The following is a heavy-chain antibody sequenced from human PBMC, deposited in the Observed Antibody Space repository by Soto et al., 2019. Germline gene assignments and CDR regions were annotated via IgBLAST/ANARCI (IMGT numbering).Heavy chain of an antibody. CDR1: GFTFSDYY. J-gene: IGHJ4*02. V-gene: IGHV3-11*01. CDR3: ARYQRVKLELTNFDY. Sequence: PGGSLRLSCAASGFTFSDYYMSWIRQAPGKGLEWVSYITSSGSTIYYTDSVKGRFTISRDNAKNSLYLQINSLRAEDTAVYYCARYQRVKLELTNFDYWGQGTLVTVSS. D-gene: IGHD1-1*01. CDR2: ITSSGSTI.